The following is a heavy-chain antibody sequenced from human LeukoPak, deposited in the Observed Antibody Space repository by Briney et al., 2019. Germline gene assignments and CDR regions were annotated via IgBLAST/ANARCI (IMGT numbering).Heavy chain of an antibody. CDR2: ISGRGGST. V-gene: IGHV3-23*01. J-gene: IGHJ4*02. D-gene: IGHD6-13*01. CDR3: AKVAGYSSSWYAPSYFDY. Sequence: AGGSLRLSCAASEFTFTNYALSWVRQAPGKGLEWGSAISGRGGSTYYADSVKGRFTISRDNSKNTLYLQMNSLRAEDTAVYYCAKVAGYSSSWYAPSYFDYWGQGTLVTVSS. CDR1: EFTFTNYA.